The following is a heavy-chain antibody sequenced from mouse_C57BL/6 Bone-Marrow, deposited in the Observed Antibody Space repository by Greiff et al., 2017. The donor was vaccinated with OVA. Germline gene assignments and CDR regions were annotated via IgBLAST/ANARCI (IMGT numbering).Heavy chain of an antibody. J-gene: IGHJ4*01. V-gene: IGHV1-69*01. CDR1: GYTFTSYW. CDR3: TRYERGECGFYDMDF. Sequence: QVQLQQPGAELVMPGASVKLSCKASGYTFTSYWMHWVKQRPGQGLEWIGEIDPSDSYTNYNQKFKGKSTLTVDKSSSTAYMQLSSLTSEDSAVYYCTRYERGECGFYDMDFWGQGTSVTVSS. D-gene: IGHD1-2*01. CDR2: IDPSDSYT.